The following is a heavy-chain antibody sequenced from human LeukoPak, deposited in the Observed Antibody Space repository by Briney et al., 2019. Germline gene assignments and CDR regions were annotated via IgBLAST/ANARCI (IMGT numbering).Heavy chain of an antibody. V-gene: IGHV4-4*07. D-gene: IGHD2-15*01. CDR3: ARKGISAVAGAFDI. CDR1: GGSIISYY. Sequence: PSETLSLTCTVSGGSIISYYWRWIRQPAGKGLEWIGRIYSSGSPNYNPSLKSRVTMSLDTYKNQFYLELRSVTAADTAVYFCARKGISAVAGAFDIWGQGTMVTVSS. CDR2: IYSSGSP. J-gene: IGHJ3*02.